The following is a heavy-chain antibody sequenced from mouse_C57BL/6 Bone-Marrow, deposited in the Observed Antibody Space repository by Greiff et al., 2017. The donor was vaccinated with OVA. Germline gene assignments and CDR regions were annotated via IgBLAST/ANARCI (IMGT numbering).Heavy chain of an antibody. Sequence: QVQLQQPGAELARPGASVKLSCKASGYTFTSYGISWVKQRTGQGLEWIGEIYPRSGNTYYNQKFKGKATLTANKSSSTAYMALRSLTAEYSAVYIGERDRLDYWGEGTTLTVSS. V-gene: IGHV1-81*01. CDR3: ERDRLDY. CDR1: GYTFTSYG. J-gene: IGHJ2*01. CDR2: IYPRSGNT.